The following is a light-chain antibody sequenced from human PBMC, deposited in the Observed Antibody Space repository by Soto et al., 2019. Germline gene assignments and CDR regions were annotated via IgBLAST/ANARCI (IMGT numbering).Light chain of an antibody. CDR1: QSVLYSSNNKNY. J-gene: IGKJ1*01. CDR2: WAS. CDR3: QQYYSTPPT. Sequence: VVMTHSPDSLAVSLGERATMNFKSSQSVLYSSNNKNYLAWYQQKKGQSPKLLIYWASTRESGVPDRFSGSGYGTDFNLAISSLQAEDVAVYYCQQYYSTPPTFGQGTKVDIK. V-gene: IGKV4-1*01.